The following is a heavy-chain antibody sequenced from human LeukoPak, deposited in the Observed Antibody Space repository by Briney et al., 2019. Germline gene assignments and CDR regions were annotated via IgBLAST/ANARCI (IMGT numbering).Heavy chain of an antibody. J-gene: IGHJ4*02. CDR2: IKQDGSEK. D-gene: IGHD3-10*01. CDR3: ARARVTMVRGVIITTRFGY. Sequence: GGSLRLSCAASGFTFSSYWMSWVRQAPGKGLEWVANIKQDGSEKYYVDSVKGRFTISRDNAKNSLYLQMNSLRAEDTAVYYCARARVTMVRGVIITTRFGYWGQGTLVTVSS. CDR1: GFTFSSYW. V-gene: IGHV3-7*01.